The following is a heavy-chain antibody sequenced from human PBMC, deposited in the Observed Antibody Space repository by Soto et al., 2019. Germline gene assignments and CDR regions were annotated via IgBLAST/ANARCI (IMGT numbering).Heavy chain of an antibody. CDR1: GGTFSSYA. D-gene: IGHD6-6*01. V-gene: IGHV1-69*13. CDR3: ARVPMGAARNYYYYGMDV. CDR2: IIPIFGTA. J-gene: IGHJ6*02. Sequence: SVKVSCKASGGTFSSYAISWVRQAPGQGLEWMGGIIPIFGTANYAQKFQGRVTITADESTSTAYMELSSLRSEDTAVYYCARVPMGAARNYYYYGMDVWGQGTTVTVSS.